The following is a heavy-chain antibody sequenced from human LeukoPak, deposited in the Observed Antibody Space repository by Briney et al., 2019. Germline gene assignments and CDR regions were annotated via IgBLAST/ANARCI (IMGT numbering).Heavy chain of an antibody. D-gene: IGHD2-15*01. Sequence: GGSLRLSCAASGFTFSSFNMNWVRQAPGKGLEWVSNISSSGSAIYYADSVKGRFTISRDNAKNSLYLQMNSLRAEDTAVYYCARAHCSGGSCYSSFDYWGQGTLVTVSS. J-gene: IGHJ4*02. CDR1: GFTFSSFN. CDR2: ISSSGSAI. V-gene: IGHV3-48*01. CDR3: ARAHCSGGSCYSSFDY.